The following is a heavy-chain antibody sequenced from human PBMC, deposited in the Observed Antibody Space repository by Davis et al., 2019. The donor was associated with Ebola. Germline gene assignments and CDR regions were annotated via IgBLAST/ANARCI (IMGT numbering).Heavy chain of an antibody. J-gene: IGHJ5*01. D-gene: IGHD5-24*01. V-gene: IGHV6-1*01. CDR1: GDSVSSNTAA. CDR3: ARIDGSRGGWFDF. CDR2: TYYRPKWYN. Sequence: HSQTLSLTCAISGDSVSSNTAAWNWIRQSASRGLEWLGRTYYRPKWYNDYAASVKSRISINPDTSKNQFSLQLNSVTPEDTAVYYCARIDGSRGGWFDFWGQGTLVTVSA.